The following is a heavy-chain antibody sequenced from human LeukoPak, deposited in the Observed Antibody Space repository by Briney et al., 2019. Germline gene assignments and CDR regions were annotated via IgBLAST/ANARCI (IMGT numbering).Heavy chain of an antibody. D-gene: IGHD2-21*02. J-gene: IGHJ6*02. CDR2: ISYDGSNK. Sequence: GGSLRLSCAASGFTFSSYAMHWVRQAPGKGLEWVAVISYDGSNKYYADSVKGRFTISRDNSKNTLYLQMNSLRAEDTAVYYCARDPYCGGDCGYYYGMDVWGQGTTVTVSS. CDR1: GFTFSSYA. CDR3: ARDPYCGGDCGYYYGMDV. V-gene: IGHV3-30-3*01.